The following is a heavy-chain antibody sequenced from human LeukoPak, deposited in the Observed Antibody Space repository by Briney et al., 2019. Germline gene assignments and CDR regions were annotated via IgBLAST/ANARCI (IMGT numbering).Heavy chain of an antibody. CDR1: GGTFSSYA. CDR2: IIPIFGTA. J-gene: IGHJ6*03. CDR3: ARDTGRLELRFSNYYMDV. V-gene: IGHV1-69*05. D-gene: IGHD1-7*01. Sequence: SVKVSCKASGGTFSSYAISWVRQAPGQGLEWMGRIIPIFGTANYAQKFQGRVTITTDESTSTAYMELSSLRSEDTAVYYCARDTGRLELRFSNYYMDVWGKGTTVTVSS.